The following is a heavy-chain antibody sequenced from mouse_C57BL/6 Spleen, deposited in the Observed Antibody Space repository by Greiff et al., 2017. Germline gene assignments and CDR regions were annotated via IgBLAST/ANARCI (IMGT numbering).Heavy chain of an antibody. CDR3: ARYKARYGSGLFGC. CDR1: GFTFTDYY. V-gene: IGHV7-3*01. D-gene: IGHD1-1*01. CDR2: IRNKANGYTT. J-gene: IGHJ2*01. Sequence: EVMLVESGGGLVQPGGSLSLSCAASGFTFTDYYMSWVRQPPGKALEWLGFIRNKANGYTTEYSASVKGRFTISRDNSQIILYLKMNALEAEDSATYYCARYKARYGSGLFGCWGQGTTLTVAS.